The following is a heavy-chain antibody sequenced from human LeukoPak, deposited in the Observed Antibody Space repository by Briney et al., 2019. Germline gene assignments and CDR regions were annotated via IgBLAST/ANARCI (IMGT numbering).Heavy chain of an antibody. CDR3: ARWFCSNTNCYYDY. D-gene: IGHD2-2*01. CDR2: IYSGGGGGST. V-gene: IGHV3-NL1*01. Sequence: GGSLRLSCAASGFTFSSYAMHWVRQAPRKGLEWVSIIYSGGGGGSTYYADSVKGRFTIFRDNSKNTLYLQMNSLRAEDTAVYYCARWFCSNTNCYYDYWGQGTLVTVSS. CDR1: GFTFSSYA. J-gene: IGHJ4*02.